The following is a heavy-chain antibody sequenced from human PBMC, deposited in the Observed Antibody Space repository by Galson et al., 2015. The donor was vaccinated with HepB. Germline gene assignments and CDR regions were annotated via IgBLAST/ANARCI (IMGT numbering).Heavy chain of an antibody. D-gene: IGHD2-2*01. Sequence: SLRLSCAASGFTFSSYAMHWVRQAPGKGLEWVAVMSYDGSNQYYAESVKGRFTISIDNSMNTLYLQMNSLRAEDTAVYYCARGLPAFRVYWGQGTLVTVSS. CDR1: GFTFSSYA. J-gene: IGHJ4*02. V-gene: IGHV3-30-3*01. CDR2: MSYDGSNQ. CDR3: ARGLPAFRVY.